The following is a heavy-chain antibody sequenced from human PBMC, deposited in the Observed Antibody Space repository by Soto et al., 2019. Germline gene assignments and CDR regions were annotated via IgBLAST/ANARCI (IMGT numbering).Heavy chain of an antibody. CDR1: GFTVSSNY. CDR3: AKEITGESSY. CDR2: IYSGGST. V-gene: IGHV3-66*01. D-gene: IGHD3-10*01. J-gene: IGHJ4*02. Sequence: PGGSLRLSCAASGFTVSSNYMSWVRQTPGKGLEWVSVIYSGGSTYYADSVKGRFTISRDISRNTLYLQMNSLRAEDTAVYYCAKEITGESSYWGRGTLVTVSS.